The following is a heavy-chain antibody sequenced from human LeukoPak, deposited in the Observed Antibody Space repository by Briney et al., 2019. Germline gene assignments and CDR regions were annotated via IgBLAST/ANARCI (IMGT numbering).Heavy chain of an antibody. D-gene: IGHD7-27*01. CDR2: ISASGSPI. Sequence: GGSLRLSCAASGFTFTTYSMNWVRQAPGKGLEWLSYISASGSPIYYADSVKGRFTISRDNAKNSLYLQLNSLRAEDTAVYYCARDENWAFDYWDQGSLVTVSS. CDR1: GFTFTTYS. V-gene: IGHV3-48*01. CDR3: ARDENWAFDY. J-gene: IGHJ4*02.